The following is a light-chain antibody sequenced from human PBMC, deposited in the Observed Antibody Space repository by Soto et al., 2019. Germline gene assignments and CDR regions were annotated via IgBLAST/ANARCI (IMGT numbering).Light chain of an antibody. CDR1: QSINSY. V-gene: IGKV1-39*01. CDR2: AAS. CDR3: QQSFSTLLIT. J-gene: IGKJ5*01. Sequence: DIQMTQSPSSLSASIGDGVTITCRASQSINSYLNWYQQKPGKAPKLLISAASNLQSGVPPRFSGSGSGTDFTLTISSLQPEDFATYYCQQSFSTLLITFGQGTRLEMK.